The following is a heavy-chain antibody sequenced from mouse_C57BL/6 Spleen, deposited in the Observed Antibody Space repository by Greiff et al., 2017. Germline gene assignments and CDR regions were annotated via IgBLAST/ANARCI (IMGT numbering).Heavy chain of an antibody. CDR2: INPYNGGT. CDR1: GYTFTDYY. J-gene: IGHJ1*03. Sequence: EVQLQQSGPVLVKPGASVKMSCKASGYTFTDYYMNWVKQSNGKSLEWIGVINPYNGGTSYNQKFKGKATLTVEKSSSTAYMELNSLTSEDSAVYYCARGRFDWYFDVWGTGTTVTVSS. CDR3: ARGRFDWYFDV. V-gene: IGHV1-19*01.